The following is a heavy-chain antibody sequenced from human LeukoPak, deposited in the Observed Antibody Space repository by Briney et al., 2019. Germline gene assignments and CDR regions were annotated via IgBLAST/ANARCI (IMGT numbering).Heavy chain of an antibody. D-gene: IGHD3-3*01. V-gene: IGHV1-18*01. CDR2: ISAYNGNT. CDR3: ARDYDFWSGYNWFDP. J-gene: IGHJ5*02. Sequence: ASVKVSCKASGYTFTSYGISWVRQAPGQGLEWMGWISAYNGNTNYAQKLQGRVTMTTDTSTSTAYMELRSLRSDDTAVYYCARDYDFWSGYNWFDPWGQGTLVTVSS. CDR1: GYTFTSYG.